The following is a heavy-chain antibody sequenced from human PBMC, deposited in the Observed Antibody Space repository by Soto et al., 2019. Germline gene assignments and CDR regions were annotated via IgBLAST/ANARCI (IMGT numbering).Heavy chain of an antibody. J-gene: IGHJ3*02. CDR3: AHPRGYGVFDAIDI. Sequence: LRLSCAASGFIFSKYAMNWVRQAPGKGLEWVSAITSSGDTTDYAASVRGRFTISRDNSINALYLHMRSLRPEDTAVYYCAHPRGYGVFDAIDIWGQGTMVTVSS. CDR1: GFIFSKYA. D-gene: IGHD4-17*01. V-gene: IGHV3-23*01. CDR2: ITSSGDTT.